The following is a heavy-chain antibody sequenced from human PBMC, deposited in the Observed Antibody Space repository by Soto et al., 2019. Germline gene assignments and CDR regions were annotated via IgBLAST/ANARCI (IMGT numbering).Heavy chain of an antibody. D-gene: IGHD3-3*01. Sequence: ASVKASCKASGYTFTSYGISWVRQAPGQGLEWMGWISAYNGNTNYAQKLQGRVTMTTDTSTSTAYMELRSLRSDDTAVYYCARGGITIFGVVITPYYYYGMDVWGQGTTVTVSS. J-gene: IGHJ6*02. V-gene: IGHV1-18*01. CDR3: ARGGITIFGVVITPYYYYGMDV. CDR2: ISAYNGNT. CDR1: GYTFTSYG.